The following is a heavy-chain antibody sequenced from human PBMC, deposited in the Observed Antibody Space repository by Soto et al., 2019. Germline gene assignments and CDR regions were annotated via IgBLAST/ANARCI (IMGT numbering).Heavy chain of an antibody. V-gene: IGHV3-23*01. CDR2: ISGSGGST. J-gene: IGHJ4*02. CDR1: GFTFSSYA. D-gene: IGHD6-19*01. Sequence: EVQLLESGGGLVQPGGSLRLSCAASGFTFSSYAMSWVRQAPGKGLEWVSAISGSGGSTYYAGSVKGRFTISRDNSKNKLYLQRDSLRAEDTAVYYCAKEYEYSSGWERIDYWGQGTLVTVSS. CDR3: AKEYEYSSGWERIDY.